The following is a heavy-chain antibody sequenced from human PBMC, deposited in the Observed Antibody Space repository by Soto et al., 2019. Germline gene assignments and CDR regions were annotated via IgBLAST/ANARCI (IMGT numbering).Heavy chain of an antibody. Sequence: GGSLSLSCAASGFTFSSYWMSWVRQAPGKGLEWVANIKQDGSEKYYVDSVKGRFTISRDNAKNSLYLQMNSLRAEDTAVYYCARDLIVVVPAARDYYSYMDVWGKRTTVTVSS. V-gene: IGHV3-7*01. J-gene: IGHJ6*03. D-gene: IGHD2-2*01. CDR3: ARDLIVVVPAARDYYSYMDV. CDR1: GFTFSSYW. CDR2: IKQDGSEK.